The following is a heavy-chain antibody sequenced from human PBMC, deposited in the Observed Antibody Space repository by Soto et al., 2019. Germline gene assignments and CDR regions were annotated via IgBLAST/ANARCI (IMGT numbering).Heavy chain of an antibody. CDR2: INTDGSNT. J-gene: IGHJ5*02. D-gene: IGHD2-15*01. Sequence: GGSLRLSCAASGLTFNSYWMHWVRHAQGKGLVWVSHINTDGSNTNYADSVKGRFTISRDNAKSTLFLQMNSLRDEDTAVYYCAREFCSGGNCYTCYFDPWGQGIPVTVSS. CDR1: GLTFNSYW. CDR3: AREFCSGGNCYTCYFDP. V-gene: IGHV3-74*01.